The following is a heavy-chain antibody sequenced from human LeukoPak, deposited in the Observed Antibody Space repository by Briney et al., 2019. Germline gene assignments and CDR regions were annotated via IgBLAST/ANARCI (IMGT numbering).Heavy chain of an antibody. J-gene: IGHJ3*02. CDR3: VRDWEGFNFDI. Sequence: SETLSLTCTVSGGSVSSYYWSWIRQPPGEGLERIAYIHNSGSTNYNLSLKTRVTISVDTSKNQFSLKLSSVTAADTAVYYCVRDWEGFNFDIWGQGTMVTVSS. CDR1: GGSVSSYY. D-gene: IGHD1-26*01. V-gene: IGHV4-59*02. CDR2: IHNSGST.